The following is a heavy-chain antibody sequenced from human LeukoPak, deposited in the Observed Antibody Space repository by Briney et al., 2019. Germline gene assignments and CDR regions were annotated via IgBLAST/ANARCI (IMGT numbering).Heavy chain of an antibody. D-gene: IGHD6-13*01. CDR3: ARDLEAANTYYFDY. V-gene: IGHV3-66*01. CDR1: GFTVSSSY. CDR2: ISSAGTT. J-gene: IGHJ4*02. Sequence: GGSLRLSCAVSGFTVSSSYMSWVRQAPGKGLEWVSIISSAGTTYYADSVKGRFTISRDNSKNTVYLQVSSLRDEDTAVYYCARDLEAANTYYFDYWGQGTMVTVSS.